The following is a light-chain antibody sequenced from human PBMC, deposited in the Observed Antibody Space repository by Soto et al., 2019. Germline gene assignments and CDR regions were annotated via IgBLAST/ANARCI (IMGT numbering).Light chain of an antibody. Sequence: EIVMTQSPATLSVSPRERATLSCRASQSVSSNLAWYQQKPGQAPRLLIYGASTRATGIPARFSGSGSGTEFALTISSLQSEDFAVYYCQQYNKWPPITFGQGTRLEI. CDR2: GAS. CDR1: QSVSSN. CDR3: QQYNKWPPIT. V-gene: IGKV3-15*01. J-gene: IGKJ5*01.